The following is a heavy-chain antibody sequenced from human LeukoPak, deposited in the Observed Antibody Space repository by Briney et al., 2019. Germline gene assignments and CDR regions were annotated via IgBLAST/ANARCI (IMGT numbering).Heavy chain of an antibody. V-gene: IGHV4-59*08. D-gene: IGHD2-2*01. CDR1: GGSIRSYY. CDR3: ARVRVVGPAAYYSHY. Sequence: SETLSLTCTVSGGSIRSYYWSWIRQPPGKGLEWIGYIYYSGSTNYNPSLKSRVTISVDTSKNHFSLKLSSVTAADTAVYYCARVRVVGPAAYYSHYWGQGTLVTVSS. J-gene: IGHJ4*02. CDR2: IYYSGST.